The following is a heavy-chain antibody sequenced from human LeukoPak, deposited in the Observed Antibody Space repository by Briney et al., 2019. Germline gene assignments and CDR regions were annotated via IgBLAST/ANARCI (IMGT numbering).Heavy chain of an antibody. Sequence: PGRSLRLSCAASGFTFSSYAMHWVRQAPGKGLEWVAVISYDGSNKYYADSVKGRFTISTDNSKNTLYLQMNSLRPEDTALYHCARDSLNALDYWGQGTLVTVSS. CDR1: GFTFSSYA. CDR3: ARDSLNALDY. CDR2: ISYDGSNK. J-gene: IGHJ4*02. V-gene: IGHV3-30-3*01. D-gene: IGHD2-8*01.